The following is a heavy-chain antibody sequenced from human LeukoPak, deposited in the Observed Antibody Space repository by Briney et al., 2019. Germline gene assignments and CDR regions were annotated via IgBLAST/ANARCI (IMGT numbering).Heavy chain of an antibody. CDR3: ARDSMATRDFQH. D-gene: IGHD5-24*01. CDR2: INPNSGGT. Sequence: ASVKVSCKASGYTFTGYYMHWVRQAPGQGLEWMGWINPNSGGTNYAQKFQGRATMTRDTSISTAYMELSRLRSDDTAVYYCARDSMATRDFQHWGQGTLVTVSS. CDR1: GYTFTGYY. J-gene: IGHJ1*01. V-gene: IGHV1-2*02.